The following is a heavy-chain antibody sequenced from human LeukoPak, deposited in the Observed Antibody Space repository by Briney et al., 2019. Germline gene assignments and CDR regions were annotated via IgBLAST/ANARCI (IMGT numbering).Heavy chain of an antibody. D-gene: IGHD2-15*01. Sequence: SETLSLTCTVSGGSISSYFWSWIRQPPGKGLEWIGNIYNSGSTNYNPSLKSRVTISVDTSKNQFSLKLSSVTAADTAVYYCARGWRHDYWGQGTLVTVSS. CDR3: ARGWRHDY. CDR2: IYNSGST. V-gene: IGHV4-59*01. CDR1: GGSISSYF. J-gene: IGHJ4*02.